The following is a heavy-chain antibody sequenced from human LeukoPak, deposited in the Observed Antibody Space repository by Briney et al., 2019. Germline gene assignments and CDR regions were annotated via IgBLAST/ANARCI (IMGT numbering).Heavy chain of an antibody. V-gene: IGHV5-51*01. CDR2: IYPGDSDT. J-gene: IGHJ6*03. CDR3: ARHPRYFDALTRRDYYYYMDV. CDR1: GYTFTSYW. D-gene: IGHD3-9*01. Sequence: GESLKISCKGSGYTFTSYWIGWVRQMPGKGLEWMGIIYPGDSDTRYNPSFQGQVTISADKSISTAYLQWSSLKASDTAMYYCARHPRYFDALTRRDYYYYMDVWGRGTTVTVSS.